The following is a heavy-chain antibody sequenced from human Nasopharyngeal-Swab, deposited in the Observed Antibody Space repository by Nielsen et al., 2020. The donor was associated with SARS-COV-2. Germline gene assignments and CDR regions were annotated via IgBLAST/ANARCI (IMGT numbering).Heavy chain of an antibody. CDR3: ARDLPDMTTVTTSDI. CDR2: IWYDGSNK. CDR1: GFTFSSYG. Sequence: GESLKISCAASGFTFSSYGMHWVRQAPGKGLEWVAVIWYDGSNKYYADSVKGRFTISRDNSKNTLYLQMNSLRAEDTAVYYCARDLPDMTTVTTSDIWGQGTMVTVSS. J-gene: IGHJ3*02. V-gene: IGHV3-33*01. D-gene: IGHD4-17*01.